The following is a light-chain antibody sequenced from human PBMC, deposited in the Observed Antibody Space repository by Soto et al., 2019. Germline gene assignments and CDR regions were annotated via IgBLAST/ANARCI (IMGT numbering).Light chain of an antibody. CDR3: QQYGSPYT. CDR2: GTS. V-gene: IGKV3-20*01. J-gene: IGKJ2*01. CDR1: QSVSSSY. Sequence: EIVLTQSPGTLSLSPGERATLSCRASQSVSSSYLGWYQQKPGQAPRLLIYGTSRRATGIPDRFSGSGSGTDFTLTISRLEPDDFAVYYCQQYGSPYTFGQGTKLEIK.